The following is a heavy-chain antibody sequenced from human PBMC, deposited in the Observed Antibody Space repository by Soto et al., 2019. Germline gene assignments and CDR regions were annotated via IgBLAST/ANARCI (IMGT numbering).Heavy chain of an antibody. J-gene: IGHJ5*02. D-gene: IGHD3-22*01. CDR2: INPSGGST. V-gene: IGHV1-46*01. CDR1: GYTFTSYY. CDR3: ARDLVFYYDSSGYYRDLRNNWFDP. Sequence: GASVKVSCKASGYTFTSYYMHWVRQAPGQGLEWMGIINPSGGSTSYAQKFQGRVTMTRDTSTSTVYMELSSLRSEDTAVYYCARDLVFYYDSSGYYRDLRNNWFDPWGQGTLVTVSS.